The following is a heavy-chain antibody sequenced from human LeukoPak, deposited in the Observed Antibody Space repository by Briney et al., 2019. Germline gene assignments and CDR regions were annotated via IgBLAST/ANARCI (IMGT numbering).Heavy chain of an antibody. Sequence: SETLSLTCTVSGGSISPFYWNWIRQPPGKGLEWIGYIYFSGSTNYNPSLKSRVTISVDTSKNQFSLKLSSVTAADTAVYYCARWYSSGWAFDYWGQGTLVTVSS. CDR1: GGSISPFY. CDR2: IYFSGST. J-gene: IGHJ4*02. V-gene: IGHV4-59*08. D-gene: IGHD6-19*01. CDR3: ARWYSSGWAFDY.